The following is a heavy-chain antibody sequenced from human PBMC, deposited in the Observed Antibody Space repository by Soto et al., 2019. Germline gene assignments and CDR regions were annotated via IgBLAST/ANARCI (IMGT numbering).Heavy chain of an antibody. CDR1: GFTFSSYA. CDR2: ISYDGSNK. V-gene: IGHV3-30-3*01. D-gene: IGHD2-8*01. J-gene: IGHJ4*02. Sequence: QVQLVESGGGVVQPGRSLRLSCAASGFTFSSYAMHWVRQAPGKGLEWVAVISYDGSNKYYADSVKGRFTISRDNSKNTLYLQMNSLRAEDTAVYYCARETDRYCTNGVCYRDNYFDYWGQGTLVTVSS. CDR3: ARETDRYCTNGVCYRDNYFDY.